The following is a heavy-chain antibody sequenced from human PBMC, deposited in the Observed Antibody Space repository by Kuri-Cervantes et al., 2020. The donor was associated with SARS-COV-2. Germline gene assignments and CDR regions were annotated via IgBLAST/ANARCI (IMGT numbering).Heavy chain of an antibody. CDR2: IYYSGST. V-gene: IGHV4-59*01. D-gene: IGHD6-19*01. Sequence: SETLSLTCTVSGGSISSYYWSWIRQPPGKGLEWIEYIYYSGSTNYNPSLKSRVTISVDTSKNQFSLKLSSVTAADTAVYYCARDLYSSGLEYNWFDPWGQGTLVTVSS. J-gene: IGHJ5*02. CDR1: GGSISSYY. CDR3: ARDLYSSGLEYNWFDP.